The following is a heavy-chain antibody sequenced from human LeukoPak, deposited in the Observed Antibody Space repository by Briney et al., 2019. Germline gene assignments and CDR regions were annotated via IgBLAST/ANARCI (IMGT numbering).Heavy chain of an antibody. Sequence: GGSLRLSCTASGFTFSSYDMHWVRQDKVKGLEWFSAISIAGDPYYLGSVKGRFTISRENAKNSFYLQMNSLRAEDTAVYYCAGQARPGAAEGAFDIWGQGTMVTVSS. CDR1: GFTFSSYD. J-gene: IGHJ3*02. CDR2: ISIAGDP. D-gene: IGHD2-2*01. V-gene: IGHV3-13*05. CDR3: AGQARPGAAEGAFDI.